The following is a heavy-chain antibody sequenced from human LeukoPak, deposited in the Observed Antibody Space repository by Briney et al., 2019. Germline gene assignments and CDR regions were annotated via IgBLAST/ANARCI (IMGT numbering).Heavy chain of an antibody. Sequence: GGSLRLSCAASGFTFSSYEMNWVRQAPGKGLEGVSYISSSGSTIYYADSVKGRFTISRDNSKNTLYLQMNSLRAEDTAVYYCAKGVWFGELLSWGQGTLVTVSS. D-gene: IGHD3-10*01. CDR1: GFTFSSYE. J-gene: IGHJ4*02. V-gene: IGHV3-48*03. CDR3: AKGVWFGELLS. CDR2: ISSSGSTI.